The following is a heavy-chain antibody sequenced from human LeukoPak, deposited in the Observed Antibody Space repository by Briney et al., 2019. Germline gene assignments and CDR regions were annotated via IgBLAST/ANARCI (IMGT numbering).Heavy chain of an antibody. Sequence: GGSLRLSCAASGLTVSSNYMSWVRQAPGKGLEWVSVIYSGGNTYYADSVKGRFTISRDNPENTLYLQMNSLRAEDTAIYYCAREQLKRGYWGQGILVTVSS. V-gene: IGHV3-53*01. J-gene: IGHJ4*02. CDR2: IYSGGNT. CDR1: GLTVSSNY. CDR3: AREQLKRGY. D-gene: IGHD5-24*01.